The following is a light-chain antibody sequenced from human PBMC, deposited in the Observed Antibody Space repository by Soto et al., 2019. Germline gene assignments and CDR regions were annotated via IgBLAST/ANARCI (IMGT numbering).Light chain of an antibody. V-gene: IGKV1-33*01. CDR2: DAS. CDR3: QQYDHFLRNT. Sequence: DIQITQSPSSLSASVGDRVTITCQASQDISNYLNWYQQKPGEAPNLLIYDASTLAPGVPSRFSGSGSGTDFTLTISSLRPEDTATYYCQQYDHFLRNTFGQGTKLGIK. CDR1: QDISNY. J-gene: IGKJ2*01.